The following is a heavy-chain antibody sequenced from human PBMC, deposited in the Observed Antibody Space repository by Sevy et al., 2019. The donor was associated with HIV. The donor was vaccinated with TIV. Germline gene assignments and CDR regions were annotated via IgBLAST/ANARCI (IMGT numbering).Heavy chain of an antibody. V-gene: IGHV3-48*01. J-gene: IGHJ4*02. CDR1: GFSFSSYN. D-gene: IGHD1-1*01. CDR2: ISTTSTTT. Sequence: GGSLRLSCAASGFSFSSYNMNWVRQAPGKGLEWVSYISTTSTTTYYADSVKGRFTISRDNAKNSLYLQMSSLRVEDTAVYYCARGYSEFDSWGQRTLVTVSS. CDR3: ARGYSEFDS.